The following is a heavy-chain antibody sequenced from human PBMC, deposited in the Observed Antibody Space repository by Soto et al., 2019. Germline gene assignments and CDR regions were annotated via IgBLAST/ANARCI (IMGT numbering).Heavy chain of an antibody. Sequence: GSLRLSCAASGFTFSSYAMHWVRQAPGKGLEWVAVISYDGSNKYYADSVKGRFTISRDNSKNTLYLQMNSLRAEDTAVYYCARDADCSSTSCYLGMDVWGQGTTVTVSS. CDR3: ARDADCSSTSCYLGMDV. CDR1: GFTFSSYA. V-gene: IGHV3-30-3*01. D-gene: IGHD2-2*01. J-gene: IGHJ6*02. CDR2: ISYDGSNK.